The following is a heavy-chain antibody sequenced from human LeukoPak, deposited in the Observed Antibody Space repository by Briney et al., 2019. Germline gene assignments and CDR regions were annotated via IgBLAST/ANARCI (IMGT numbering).Heavy chain of an antibody. D-gene: IGHD6-13*01. V-gene: IGHV3-23*01. CDR1: GFTFSNFA. J-gene: IGHJ4*02. CDR2: ISRSGETT. CDR3: AKDFEGSSSTNFDY. Sequence: GGSLRLSCAASGFTFSNFAMRWVRQAPGKGLEWVSAISRSGETTVYADSMRGRFTMSRDNSKNTLYLQMNSLGAEDTAVYYCAKDFEGSSSTNFDYWGQGTLVTVSS.